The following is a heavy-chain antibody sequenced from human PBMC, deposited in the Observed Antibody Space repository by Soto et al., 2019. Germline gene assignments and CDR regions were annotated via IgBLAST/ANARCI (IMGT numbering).Heavy chain of an antibody. J-gene: IGHJ4*02. CDR3: AREGPTDYYDSSGYYGSYYFDY. CDR1: GFTFSSYS. V-gene: IGHV3-21*01. Sequence: ESGGGLVKPGGSLRLSCAASGFTFSSYSMNWVRQAPGKGLEWVSSISSSSSYIYYADSVKGRFTISRDNAKNSLYLQMNSLRAEDTAVYYCAREGPTDYYDSSGYYGSYYFDYWGQGTLVTVSS. CDR2: ISSSSSYI. D-gene: IGHD3-22*01.